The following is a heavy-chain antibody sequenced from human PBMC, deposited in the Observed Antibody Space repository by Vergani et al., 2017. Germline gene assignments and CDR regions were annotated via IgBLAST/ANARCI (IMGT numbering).Heavy chain of an antibody. CDR2: IFSNDEK. Sequence: QVTLKESGPVLVKPTETLALTCTVSGFSLRNPRMGVSWIRQPPGKALEWLAHIFSNDEKYYSASLKSRLTISKDTSKSQVVRTMTNMDPVDTATYYCARKLAGPAFDYWGQGALVTVSS. CDR3: ARKLAGPAFDY. V-gene: IGHV2-26*01. D-gene: IGHD6-19*01. CDR1: GFSLRNPRMG. J-gene: IGHJ4*02.